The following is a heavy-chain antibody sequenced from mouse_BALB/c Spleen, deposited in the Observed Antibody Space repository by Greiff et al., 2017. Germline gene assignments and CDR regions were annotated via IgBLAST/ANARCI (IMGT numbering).Heavy chain of an antibody. CDR1: GFSLTSYD. D-gene: IGHD6-5*01. Sequence: QVQLKESGPGLVAPSQSLSITCTVSGFSLTSYDISWIRQPPGKGLEWLGVIWTGGGTNYNSAFMSRLSISKDNSKSQVFLKMNSLQTDDTAIYYCVRDRRSYAYWGQGTSVTVSS. CDR2: IWTGGGT. V-gene: IGHV2-9-2*01. CDR3: VRDRRSYAY. J-gene: IGHJ4*01.